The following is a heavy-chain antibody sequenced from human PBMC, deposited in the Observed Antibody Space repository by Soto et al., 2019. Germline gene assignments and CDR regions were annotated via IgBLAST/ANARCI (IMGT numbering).Heavy chain of an antibody. CDR3: ARGGVPATYDYYYMDV. J-gene: IGHJ6*03. V-gene: IGHV1-18*01. CDR1: GYTFSSYG. D-gene: IGHD3-3*01. CDR2: ISTYNGIT. Sequence: QVQLVQSGAEVKKPGASVKVSCKASGYTFSSYGISWVRRAPGQGLEWMGWISTYNGITNYAPKLQDRVTMTTDTPTSTAYMELRSLRSDDTAVYFCARGGVPATYDYYYMDVWGKGTTVTVSS.